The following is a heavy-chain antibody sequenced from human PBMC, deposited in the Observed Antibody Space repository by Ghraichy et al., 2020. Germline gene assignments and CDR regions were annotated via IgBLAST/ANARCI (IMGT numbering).Heavy chain of an antibody. CDR1: GFTVSLNY. CDR2: IYSGGGT. CDR3: ATDQGLGAFDV. J-gene: IGHJ3*01. D-gene: IGHD5/OR15-5a*01. V-gene: IGHV3-53*01. Sequence: GGSLRLSCAASGFTVSLNYMNWVSQAPGKGLEWVSVIYSGGGTAYADSVKGRFTISRDSYKNTLYLQLNRLRFEDTAVYYCATDQGLGAFDVWGQGTMVTVSS.